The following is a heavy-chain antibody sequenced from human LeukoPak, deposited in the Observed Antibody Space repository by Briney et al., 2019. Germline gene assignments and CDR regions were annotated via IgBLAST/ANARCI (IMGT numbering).Heavy chain of an antibody. J-gene: IGHJ4*02. Sequence: SETLSLTCTVSGGSISSYYWSWIRQPPGKGLEWIGYMYYSGSTKYNPSLKSRVTISVDTSKNQLSLKLSSVTAADTAVYYCARVGSDSSGWYQEYYFDYWGQGTLVTVSS. V-gene: IGHV4-59*01. CDR1: GGSISSYY. CDR2: MYYSGST. D-gene: IGHD6-19*01. CDR3: ARVGSDSSGWYQEYYFDY.